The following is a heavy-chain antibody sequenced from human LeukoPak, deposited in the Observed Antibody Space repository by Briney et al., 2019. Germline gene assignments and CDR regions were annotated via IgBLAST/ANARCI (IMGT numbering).Heavy chain of an antibody. CDR3: AAGGTVAGTGY. CDR1: GFTFDDYG. Sequence: PGGSLRLSCAASGFTFDDYGMHWVRQAPGKGLEWVAVISYDGSKYYADSVKGRFTISRDNSKNTLYLQMNSLRAEDTAVYYCAAGGTVAGTGYWGQGTLVTVSS. J-gene: IGHJ4*02. D-gene: IGHD6-19*01. V-gene: IGHV3-30*03. CDR2: ISYDGSK.